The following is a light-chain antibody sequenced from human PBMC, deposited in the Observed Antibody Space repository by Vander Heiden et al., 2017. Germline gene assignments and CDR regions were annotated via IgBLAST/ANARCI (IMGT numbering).Light chain of an antibody. V-gene: IGKV3D-15*01. CDR1: QSVSGT. CDR2: GAS. Sequence: TVMTQSPATLSVSPGERATLSCRASQSVSGTLAWYQQKPGQTPRLLIYGASTRASGIPARFSGSGSGTEFTLTISSLQSEDFAVYYCQQYNQWPLTFGGGTKLEIK. J-gene: IGKJ4*01. CDR3: QQYNQWPLT.